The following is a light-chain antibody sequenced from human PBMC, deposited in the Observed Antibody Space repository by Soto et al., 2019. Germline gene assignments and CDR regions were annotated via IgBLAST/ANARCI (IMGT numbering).Light chain of an antibody. CDR1: QSVSSSY. CDR3: QQYGSSPT. CDR2: GAS. V-gene: IGKV3-20*01. J-gene: IGKJ1*01. Sequence: EIVLTQSPGTLSLSPGERATLSCRASQSVSSSYLAWYQQKTGQAPRLLIYGASSRATGIPDRFSGSGSGTDFPLTISRLEPEDFAVYYCQQYGSSPTFGQGAKVEIK.